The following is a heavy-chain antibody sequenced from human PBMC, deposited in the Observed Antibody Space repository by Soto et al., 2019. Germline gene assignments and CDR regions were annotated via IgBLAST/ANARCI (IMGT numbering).Heavy chain of an antibody. CDR1: GGSISSYY. CDR3: ARQLRYFDWLSWWFDP. CDR2: IYYSGST. Sequence: PSETLSLTCTVSGGSISSYYWSWIRQPPGNGLDWIGYIYYSGSTNYNPSLKSRVTISVDTSKNQFSLKLSFVTAADTAVYYCARQLRYFDWLSWWFDPWGQGTLVTVSS. V-gene: IGHV4-59*08. J-gene: IGHJ5*02. D-gene: IGHD3-9*01.